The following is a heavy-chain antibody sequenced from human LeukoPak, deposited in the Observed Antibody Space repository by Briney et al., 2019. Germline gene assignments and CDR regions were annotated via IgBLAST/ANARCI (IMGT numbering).Heavy chain of an antibody. Sequence: PGGSLRLSCAASGFTFSNAWMSWVRQAPGKGLEWVGRIKSKTDGGTTDYAAPVKGGFTISRDDSKNTLYLQMNSLKTEDTAVYYCTTVGIVGATTLDYWGQGTLVTVSS. CDR2: IKSKTDGGTT. CDR1: GFTFSNAW. D-gene: IGHD1-26*01. J-gene: IGHJ4*02. V-gene: IGHV3-15*01. CDR3: TTVGIVGATTLDY.